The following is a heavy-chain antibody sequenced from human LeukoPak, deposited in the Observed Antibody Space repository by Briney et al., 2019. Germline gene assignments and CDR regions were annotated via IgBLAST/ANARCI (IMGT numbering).Heavy chain of an antibody. D-gene: IGHD3-9*01. CDR3: ARGYYDILTGLTVGRGTSENWFDP. J-gene: IGHJ5*02. CDR2: INAGNGNT. CDR1: GYTFTSYA. V-gene: IGHV1-3*01. Sequence: ASVTVSCNASGYTFTSYAMHWVRQGPGQRLEWMGWINAGNGNTKYSQKFQGRVTITRATSASTAYMELSSLRSEDTAVYYCARGYYDILTGLTVGRGTSENWFDPWGQGTLVTVSS.